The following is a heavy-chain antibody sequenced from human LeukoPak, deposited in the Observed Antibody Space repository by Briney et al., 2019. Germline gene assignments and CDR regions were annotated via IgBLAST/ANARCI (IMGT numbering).Heavy chain of an antibody. CDR3: ASARYYDFWSGRGSEYYFDY. Sequence: PGGSLRLSCAASGFTVSSNYMSWVRQAPGKGLEWVSVVYSGGSTDYADSVKGRFTISRDNSKNTLYLQMNSLRAEDTAVYYCASARYYDFWSGRGSEYYFDYWGQGTLVTVSS. V-gene: IGHV3-53*01. CDR1: GFTVSSNY. D-gene: IGHD3-3*01. CDR2: VYSGGST. J-gene: IGHJ4*02.